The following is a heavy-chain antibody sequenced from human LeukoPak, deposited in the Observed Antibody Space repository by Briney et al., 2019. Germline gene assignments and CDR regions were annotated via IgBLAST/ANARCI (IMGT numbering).Heavy chain of an antibody. Sequence: PGGSLRLSCAASGFTFSSYGMHWVRQAPGKGLEWVAVISYDGSNKYYADSVKGRFTISRDNSKNTLYLQMNSLRAEDTAVYYCARDYRRQQLVTAFDYWGQGTLVTVSS. CDR2: ISYDGSNK. J-gene: IGHJ4*02. V-gene: IGHV3-30*04. D-gene: IGHD6-13*01. CDR3: ARDYRRQQLVTAFDY. CDR1: GFTFSSYG.